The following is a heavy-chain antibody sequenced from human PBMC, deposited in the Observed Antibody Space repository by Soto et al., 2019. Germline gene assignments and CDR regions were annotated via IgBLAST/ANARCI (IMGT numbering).Heavy chain of an antibody. Sequence: GGSLRLSCAASGFTFSSYAMSWVRQAPGKGLEWVSAISGSGGSTYYADSVKGRFTISRDNSKNTLYLQMNSLRAEDTAVYYCAKDTRSGSYKYQYYYGMDVWGQGTTVTVSS. D-gene: IGHD1-26*01. CDR2: ISGSGGST. CDR3: AKDTRSGSYKYQYYYGMDV. J-gene: IGHJ6*02. V-gene: IGHV3-23*01. CDR1: GFTFSSYA.